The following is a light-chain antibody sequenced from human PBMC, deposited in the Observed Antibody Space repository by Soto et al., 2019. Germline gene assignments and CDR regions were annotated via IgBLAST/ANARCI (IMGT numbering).Light chain of an antibody. CDR2: DAS. V-gene: IGKV3-11*01. Sequence: EIVLTQSPAPLSLSPGERATLSCRASQSVSSYLAWYQQKPGQAPRLLIYDASNRATGIPARFSGSGSGTDFTLTISSLEPEDFAVYYCQQRSNWHLTFGGGTKGEIK. CDR1: QSVSSY. CDR3: QQRSNWHLT. J-gene: IGKJ4*01.